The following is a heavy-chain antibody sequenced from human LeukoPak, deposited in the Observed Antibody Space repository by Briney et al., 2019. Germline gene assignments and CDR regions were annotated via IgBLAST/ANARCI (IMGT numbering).Heavy chain of an antibody. J-gene: IGHJ6*02. CDR1: GGSISSYY. Sequence: SETLSLTCTVSGGSISSYYWSWIRQPPGKGLEGIGYIYYSGSTNYNPSLKSRVTISVDTSKNQFSLKLSSVTAADTAVYYCARHSSATMIVDASVDVWGQGTTVTVSS. D-gene: IGHD3-22*01. V-gene: IGHV4-59*08. CDR2: IYYSGST. CDR3: ARHSSATMIVDASVDV.